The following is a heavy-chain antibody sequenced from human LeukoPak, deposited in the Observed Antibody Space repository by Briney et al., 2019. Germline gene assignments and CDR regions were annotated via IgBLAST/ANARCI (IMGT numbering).Heavy chain of an antibody. D-gene: IGHD3-10*01. V-gene: IGHV3-48*01. Sequence: PGGSLRLSCAASGFTFSSYGMHWVRQAPGKGLEWVSYISSSSSTIYYADSVKGRFTISRDNAKNSLYLQMNSLRAEDTAVYYCASGVRFGELIYYFDYWGQGTLVTVSS. J-gene: IGHJ4*02. CDR3: ASGVRFGELIYYFDY. CDR2: ISSSSSTI. CDR1: GFTFSSYG.